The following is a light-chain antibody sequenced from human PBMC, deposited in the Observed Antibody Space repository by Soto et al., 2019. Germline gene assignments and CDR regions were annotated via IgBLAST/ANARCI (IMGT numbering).Light chain of an antibody. Sequence: VLTQPPSVSVAPGQTAMITCGGNNIGNKNVHWYQQRPGQAPVLVVYNDSDRPSGIPDRLSASNSENTATLTISGLQAEDEADYYCCSYTDSWVFGGGTKLTVL. J-gene: IGLJ3*02. CDR1: NIGNKN. V-gene: IGLV3-21*02. CDR3: CSYTDSWV. CDR2: NDS.